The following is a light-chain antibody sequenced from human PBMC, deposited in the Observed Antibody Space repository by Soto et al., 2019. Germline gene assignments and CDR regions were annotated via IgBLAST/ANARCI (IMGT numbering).Light chain of an antibody. V-gene: IGKV3-20*01. CDR3: QQYRTSPIT. Sequence: EIVLTQSPGTLSLSPGERATLSCRASQSVSSTYVAWYQQKPDQSPRLLIYGASSRATGISDRFSGSGSGTDITITINRLEPEDFAIYYCQQYRTSPITFGQGTRLDIK. CDR1: QSVSSTY. CDR2: GAS. J-gene: IGKJ5*01.